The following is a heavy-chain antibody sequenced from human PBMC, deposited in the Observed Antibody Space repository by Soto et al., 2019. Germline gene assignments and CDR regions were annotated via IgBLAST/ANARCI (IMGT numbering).Heavy chain of an antibody. CDR2: INWNSGSI. V-gene: IGHV3-9*01. J-gene: IGHJ1*01. Sequence: TGGSLRLSCAASGFTFGDYAMHWVRQAPGKGLEWVSGINWNSGSIGYADSVKGRFAISRDNAKNSLHLQMNSLRAEDTAFYYCVKDESINWYSGHFRHWGQGTLVTVSS. D-gene: IGHD6-13*01. CDR3: VKDESINWYSGHFRH. CDR1: GFTFGDYA.